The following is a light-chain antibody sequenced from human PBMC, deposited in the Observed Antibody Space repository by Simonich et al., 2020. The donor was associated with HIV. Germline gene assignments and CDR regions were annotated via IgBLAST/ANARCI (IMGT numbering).Light chain of an antibody. CDR3: QQYNSYSA. CDR1: QSISNY. CDR2: AAS. J-gene: IGKJ1*01. Sequence: DIQMTQSPSTLSASVGDRVTITCRASQSISNYLNWYQQKPGKAPKLLIYAASSLQSGVPSRFRGSGSGTEFTLTISSLQPDDFATYYCQQYNSYSAFGQGTKVEIK. V-gene: IGKV1-5*01.